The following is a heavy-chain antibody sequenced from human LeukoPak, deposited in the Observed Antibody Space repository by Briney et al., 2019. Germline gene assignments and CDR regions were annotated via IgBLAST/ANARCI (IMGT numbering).Heavy chain of an antibody. J-gene: IGHJ5*02. CDR2: IKSKTDGGTT. CDR3: TARNRYCSSTSCVDP. D-gene: IGHD2-2*01. CDR1: GFTFSNAW. Sequence: GGSLRLSCAASGFTFSNAWMSWVRQAPGKGLEWVGRIKSKTDGGTTDYAAPVKGRFTISRDDSKNTLYLQMNSLKTEDTAVYYCTARNRYCSSTSCVDPWGQGTLVTVSS. V-gene: IGHV3-15*01.